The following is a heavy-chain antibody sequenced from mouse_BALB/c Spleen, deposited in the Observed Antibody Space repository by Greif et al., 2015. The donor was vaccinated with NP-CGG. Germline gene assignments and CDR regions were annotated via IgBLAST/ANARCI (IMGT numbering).Heavy chain of an antibody. D-gene: IGHD2-12*01. J-gene: IGHJ4*01. CDR3: TRETGGIRPYAMDY. CDR2: IYPSDSYT. Sequence: QVQLKESGAELVRPGASVKLSCKASGYTFTSYWINWVKQRPGQGLEWIGNIYPSDSYTNYNQKFKDKATLTVDKSSSTAYMQLSSPTSEDSAVYYCTRETGGIRPYAMDYWGQGTSVTVSS. CDR1: GYTFTSYW. V-gene: IGHV1-69*02.